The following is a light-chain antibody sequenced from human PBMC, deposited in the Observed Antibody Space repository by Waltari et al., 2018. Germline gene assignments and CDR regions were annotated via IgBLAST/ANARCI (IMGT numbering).Light chain of an antibody. J-gene: IGLJ2*01. CDR3: AAWDDSLNGVV. CDR2: SYN. Sequence: QSVLTQPPSASGTPGQRVTISCSGSSSNIGSTTVNWYQQLPGTAPKLLIYSYNQRPSGVPDRFSGSKSGTSASLAISGLQSEDEADYYCAAWDDSLNGVVFGGRTKLTVL. V-gene: IGLV1-44*01. CDR1: SSNIGSTT.